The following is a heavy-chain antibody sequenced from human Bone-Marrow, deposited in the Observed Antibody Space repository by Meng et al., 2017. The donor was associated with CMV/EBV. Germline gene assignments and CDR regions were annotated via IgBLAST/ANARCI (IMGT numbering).Heavy chain of an antibody. CDR1: GFTFSSYA. J-gene: IGHJ6*02. D-gene: IGHD5-18*01. CDR2: ISYDGSNK. V-gene: IGHV3-30-3*01. Sequence: LTCAASGFTFSSYAMHWVRQAPGKGLEWVAVISYDGSNKYYADSVKGRFTISRDNSKNTLYLQMNSLRAEDTAVYYCARESAWYSYGYGDYYYGMDVWGQGTTVTVSS. CDR3: ARESAWYSYGYGDYYYGMDV.